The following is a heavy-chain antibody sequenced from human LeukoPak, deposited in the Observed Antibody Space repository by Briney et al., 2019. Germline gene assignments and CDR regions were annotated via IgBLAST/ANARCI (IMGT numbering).Heavy chain of an antibody. V-gene: IGHV5-51*01. Sequence: GESLKISCKGSGYSFTSYWIGWVRQMPGKGLEWMGIIYPGDSDTRYSPSFQGQVTISADKSISTAYLQWSSLKASDTAMYYCARPRGRRDYYGSGSYYKPDAFDIWGQGTMVTVSS. J-gene: IGHJ3*02. CDR3: ARPRGRRDYYGSGSYYKPDAFDI. CDR2: IYPGDSDT. D-gene: IGHD3-10*01. CDR1: GYSFTSYW.